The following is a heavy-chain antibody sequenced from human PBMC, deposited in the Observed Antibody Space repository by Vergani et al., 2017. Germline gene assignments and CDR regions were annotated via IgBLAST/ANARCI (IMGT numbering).Heavy chain of an antibody. J-gene: IGHJ3*02. CDR1: GGSISSYY. V-gene: IGHV4-59*01. Sequence: QVQLQESGPGLVKPSETLSLTCTVSGGSISSYYWSWIRQPPGKGLEWIGYIYYSGSTNYNPSLKSRVTISVDTSKNQFSLKLSSVTAADTAVYYCASSTGAFDIGGQGTMVTVSS. CDR2: IYYSGST. CDR3: ASSTGAFDI. D-gene: IGHD4-11*01.